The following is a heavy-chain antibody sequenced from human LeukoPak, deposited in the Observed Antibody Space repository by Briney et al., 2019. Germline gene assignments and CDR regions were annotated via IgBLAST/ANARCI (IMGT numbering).Heavy chain of an antibody. CDR3: ARAWSGTQYYFDY. CDR2: LYSGGST. J-gene: IGHJ4*02. Sequence: PGGSLRLSCAASGFTVSDTYMSWVRQAPGKGLEGVSFLYSGGSTYYADSVKGRFTISRDSSKNMLYLQVNSLRAEDTAVYYCARAWSGTQYYFDYWGLGTLVTVSS. CDR1: GFTVSDTY. D-gene: IGHD3-3*01. V-gene: IGHV3-66*01.